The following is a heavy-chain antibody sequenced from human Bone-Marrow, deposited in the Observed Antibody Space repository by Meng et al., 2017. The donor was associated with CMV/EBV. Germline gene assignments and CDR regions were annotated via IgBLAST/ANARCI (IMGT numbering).Heavy chain of an antibody. D-gene: IGHD6-19*01. J-gene: IGHJ4*02. CDR2: IKQDGSEK. V-gene: IGHV3-7*03. CDR1: GFTFSSYW. CDR3: AKYLGSGWYYRYYFDY. Sequence: GGSLRSSFAALGFTFSSYWMSWVRQAPGKGLEWVANIKQDGSEKYYVDSVKGRFTISRDNAKNSLYLQMNSLRAEDTAVYYCAKYLGSGWYYRYYFDYWGQRTLVTVSS.